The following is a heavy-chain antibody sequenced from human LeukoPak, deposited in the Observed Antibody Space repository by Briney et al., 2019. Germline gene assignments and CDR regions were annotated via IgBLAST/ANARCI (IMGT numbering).Heavy chain of an antibody. V-gene: IGHV1-2*02. Sequence: ASVKVSCKASGYTFTGYYMHWVRQAPGQGLEWMGWINPNSGGTNYAQKFQGRVTMTRDTSISTAYMELSRLRSDDTAVYYCARDVGEYCSSVSCYASDYWGQGTLVTVSS. J-gene: IGHJ4*02. D-gene: IGHD2-2*01. CDR3: ARDVGEYCSSVSCYASDY. CDR2: INPNSGGT. CDR1: GYTFTGYY.